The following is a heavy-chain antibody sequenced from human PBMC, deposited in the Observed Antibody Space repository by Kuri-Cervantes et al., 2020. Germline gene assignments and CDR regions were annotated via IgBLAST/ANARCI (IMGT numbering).Heavy chain of an antibody. J-gene: IGHJ6*02. Sequence: GGSLRLSCAASGFTLSSYSMNWVRQAPGKGLEWVSYISSSSSTIYYADSVKGRFTISRDNAKNSLYLRMNSLRDEDTAVYYCARDGIVGATGTYYYYGVDVWGQGTTVTVSS. CDR2: ISSSSSTI. CDR3: ARDGIVGATGTYYYYGVDV. CDR1: GFTLSSYS. D-gene: IGHD1-26*01. V-gene: IGHV3-48*02.